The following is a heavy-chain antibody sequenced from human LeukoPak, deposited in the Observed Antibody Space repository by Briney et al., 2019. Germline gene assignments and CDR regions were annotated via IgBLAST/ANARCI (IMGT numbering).Heavy chain of an antibody. J-gene: IGHJ4*02. CDR1: GGSISSGGYY. D-gene: IGHD6-13*01. CDR2: IYHSGST. V-gene: IGHV4-30-2*01. CDR3: ARDSEQQLAFDY. Sequence: SGTLSLTCTVSGGSISSGGYYWSWIRQPPGKGLEWIGYIYHSGSTYYNPSLKSRVTISVDRSKNQFSLKLSSVTAADMAVYYCARDSEQQLAFDYWGQGTLVTVSS.